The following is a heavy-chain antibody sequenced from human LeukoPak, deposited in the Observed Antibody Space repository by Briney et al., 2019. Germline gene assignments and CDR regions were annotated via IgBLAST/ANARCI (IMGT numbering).Heavy chain of an antibody. D-gene: IGHD2-2*02. V-gene: IGHV1-18*01. CDR3: ARLAPYCSSTCCYIAYYYYYYMDV. CDR1: GYTFTSYG. Sequence: ASVKVSCKASGYTFTSYGISWVRQAPGQGLEWMGWISAYNGNTNYAQKLQGRVTMTTDTSTSTAYMELRSLRSDDTAVYYCARLAPYCSSTCCYIAYYYYYYMDVWGKGTTVTVSS. CDR2: ISAYNGNT. J-gene: IGHJ6*03.